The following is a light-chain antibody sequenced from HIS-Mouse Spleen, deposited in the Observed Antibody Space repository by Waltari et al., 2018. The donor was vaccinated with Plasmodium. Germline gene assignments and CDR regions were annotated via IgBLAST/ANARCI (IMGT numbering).Light chain of an antibody. CDR3: QQYGSSPYT. CDR2: GAS. CDR1: QSVSRSY. J-gene: IGKJ2*01. V-gene: IGKV3-20*01. Sequence: EIVLTQSPGTLSLPPGERATLSCRASQSVSRSYLAWYQQTPGQAPRLLIYGASSRATGIPDRFSGSGSGTDFTLTISRLEPEDFAVYYCQQYGSSPYTFGQGTKLGIK.